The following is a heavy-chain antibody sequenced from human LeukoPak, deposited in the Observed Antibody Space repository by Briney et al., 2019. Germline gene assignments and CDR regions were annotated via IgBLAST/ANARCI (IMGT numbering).Heavy chain of an antibody. J-gene: IGHJ4*02. CDR1: GFTFSDHY. V-gene: IGHV3-72*01. CDR3: ARGSTGWPGKRGDY. Sequence: PGGSLRPSCAASGFTFSDHYMDWVRQAPGKGLEWVGRTRNKAHSYTTEYAASVKGRFTISRDDSKSSLYLRMNSLKTEDTAVYYCARGSTGWPGKRGDYWGQGTLVTVSS. D-gene: IGHD6-19*01. CDR2: TRNKAHSYTT.